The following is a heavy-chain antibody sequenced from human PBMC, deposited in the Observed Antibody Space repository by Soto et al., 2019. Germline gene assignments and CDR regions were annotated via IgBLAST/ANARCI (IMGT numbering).Heavy chain of an antibody. CDR1: GFPFGNPW. CDR3: ARGQGLGELLTDF. CDR2: IKGDGSST. V-gene: IGHV3-74*01. Sequence: GGSPVPSLHALGFPFGNPWFSRFPQPPGKGLVWISRIKGDGSSTSYADSVKGRFTISRDNAQNTLYLQINSLRAEDTAVYYCARGQGLGELLTDFWGQGALVTVSS. D-gene: IGHD3-10*01. J-gene: IGHJ4*02.